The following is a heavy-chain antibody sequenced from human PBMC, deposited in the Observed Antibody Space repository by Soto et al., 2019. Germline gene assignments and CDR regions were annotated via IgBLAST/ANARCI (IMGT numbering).Heavy chain of an antibody. D-gene: IGHD3-9*01. J-gene: IGHJ6*02. CDR3: ARENFEMSATYSMDV. CDR1: GFGLSDYT. Sequence: PGGCLRLSCAASGFGLSDYTMHWVRQAPGKGLEWVAVIWYDESNKYYVDAVRGRFTTSRDNSRNVVYLEMNALRAEDTAIYYCARENFEMSATYSMDVWGQGTAVTVSS. CDR2: IWYDESNK. V-gene: IGHV3-33*01.